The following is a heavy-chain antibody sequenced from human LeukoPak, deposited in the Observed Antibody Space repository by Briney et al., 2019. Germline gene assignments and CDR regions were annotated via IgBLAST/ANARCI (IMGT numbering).Heavy chain of an antibody. Sequence: SETLSLTCTVSGGSISSSSYYWGWIRQPPGKGLEWIGSIYYSGSTYYNPSLKSRVTISVDTSKNQFSLKLSSVTAADTAVYYCARRIAPARSGYYFDYWGQGTLVTVSS. J-gene: IGHJ4*02. V-gene: IGHV4-39*01. CDR2: IYYSGST. D-gene: IGHD6-13*01. CDR1: GGSISSSSYY. CDR3: ARRIAPARSGYYFDY.